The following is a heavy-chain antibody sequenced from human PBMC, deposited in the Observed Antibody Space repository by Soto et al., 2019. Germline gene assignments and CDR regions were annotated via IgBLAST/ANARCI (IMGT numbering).Heavy chain of an antibody. J-gene: IGHJ4*02. V-gene: IGHV4-30-4*01. D-gene: IGHD6-25*01. CDR2: IYYSGRT. CDR3: AREADGSGEQYFDY. CDR1: GVSISSGDYY. Sequence: QVQLQESGPGLVKPSQTLSLTCTVSGVSISSGDYYWSWIRQPPGKVLEWIGYIYYSGRTYSNPSLKSRVTISGDTSKNKFALKLSSVTAADTAVYYCAREADGSGEQYFDYWGQGTLVTVSS.